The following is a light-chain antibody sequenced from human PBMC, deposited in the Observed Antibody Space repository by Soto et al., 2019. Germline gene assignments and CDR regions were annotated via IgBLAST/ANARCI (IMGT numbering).Light chain of an antibody. V-gene: IGKV3-20*01. CDR1: QSVSSNY. CDR3: QQYGDSPYT. Sequence: EIVLTQSPGTLSLSPGERATLSCRASQSVSSNYLAWYQQKPGQAPRLLIYGASSRATGIPDRFSGSGSGTDVTLSISRLEPEDFAVYYCQQYGDSPYTFGQGTRLEIK. J-gene: IGKJ2*01. CDR2: GAS.